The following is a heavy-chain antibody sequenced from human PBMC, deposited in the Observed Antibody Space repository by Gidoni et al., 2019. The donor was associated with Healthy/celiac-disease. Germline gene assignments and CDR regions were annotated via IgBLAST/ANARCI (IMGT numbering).Heavy chain of an antibody. J-gene: IGHJ1*01. CDR2: INRSGGST. Sequence: QVQLVQSGAEVKKPGASVKGSCRAAGYTFTSYYMHWVRQAPGQGLEWMGIINRSGGSTSYAQKFQGRVTMTRDTSTSTVYMELSSLRSEDTAVYYCAREAEQSSAGGYFQHWGQGTLVTVSS. D-gene: IGHD6-25*01. CDR3: AREAEQSSAGGYFQH. CDR1: GYTFTSYY. V-gene: IGHV1-46*03.